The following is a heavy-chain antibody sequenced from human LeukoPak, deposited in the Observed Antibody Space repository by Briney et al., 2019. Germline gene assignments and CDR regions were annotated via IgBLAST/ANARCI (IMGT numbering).Heavy chain of an antibody. V-gene: IGHV4-61*02. D-gene: IGHD1-26*01. CDR1: GGSISSGSYY. CDR3: ARDRYSGSYYHYYYMDV. Sequence: SETLSLTCTVSGGSISSGSYYWSWIRQPAGKGLEWIGRIYTSGSTNYNPSLKSRVTISVDTSKNQFSLKLSSVTAADTAVYYCARDRYSGSYYHYYYMDVWGKGTTVTISS. CDR2: IYTSGST. J-gene: IGHJ6*03.